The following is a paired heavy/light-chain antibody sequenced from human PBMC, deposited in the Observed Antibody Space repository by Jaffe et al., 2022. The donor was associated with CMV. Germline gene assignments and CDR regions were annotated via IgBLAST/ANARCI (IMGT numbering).Light chain of an antibody. CDR1: QSVSDSY. CDR3: QQYHASPSWT. J-gene: IGKJ1*01. CDR2: GPS. V-gene: IGKV3-20*01. Sequence: EIVLTQSPGTLSLSPGERATLSCRASQSVSDSYLAWYQQKPGQAPRLLIYGPSSRATGVPDRFSGSGSGTDFTLTITRLEPEDFAVYYCQQYHASPSWTFGQGTKVEIK.
Heavy chain of an antibody. D-gene: IGHD2-21*02. CDR3: ARVRVTDFDY. CDR2: ITAYNGNT. J-gene: IGHJ4*02. Sequence: QVQLVQSGAEVKKPGASVMVSCKTSGFTFSSFGISWVRQAPGQGLEWMAWITAYNGNTNYAQNLQGRVTVTTDTSTNTAYMEVRNLRSDDTAVYYCARVRVTDFDYWGQGTLVTVSS. CDR1: GFTFSSFG. V-gene: IGHV1-18*01.